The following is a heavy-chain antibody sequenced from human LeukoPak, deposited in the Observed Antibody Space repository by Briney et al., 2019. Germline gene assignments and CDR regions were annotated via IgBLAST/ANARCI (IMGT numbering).Heavy chain of an antibody. V-gene: IGHV3-23*01. CDR2: ISGSGGST. CDR3: AKDRIVGATKFDY. D-gene: IGHD1-26*01. CDR1: GGSISSYY. J-gene: IGHJ4*02. Sequence: PSETLSLTCTVSGGSISSYYWSWVRQAPGKGLEWVSAISGSGGSTYYADSVKGRFTISRDNSKNTLYLQMNSLRAEDTAVYYCAKDRIVGATKFDYWGQGTLVTVSS.